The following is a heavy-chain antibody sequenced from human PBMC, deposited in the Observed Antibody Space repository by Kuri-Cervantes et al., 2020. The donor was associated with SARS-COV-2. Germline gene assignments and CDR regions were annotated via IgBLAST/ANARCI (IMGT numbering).Heavy chain of an antibody. J-gene: IGHJ4*02. Sequence: SETLSLTCTVSGGSISSYYWSWVRQPPGKGLEWIGNIHYSGSTNYNPSLKSRVTISADTSKNQLSLRLSSVTAADTAVYYCARVGVRSYGVFDYWGQGTLVTVSS. CDR1: GGSISSYY. V-gene: IGHV4-59*01. CDR3: ARVGVRSYGVFDY. D-gene: IGHD5-18*01. CDR2: IHYSGST.